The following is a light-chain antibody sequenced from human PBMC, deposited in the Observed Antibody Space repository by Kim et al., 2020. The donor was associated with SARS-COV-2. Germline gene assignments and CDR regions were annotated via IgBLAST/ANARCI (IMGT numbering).Light chain of an antibody. Sequence: VPPGETATLSCRASQRVCTNLAWYKQMPAQTPRSPISDTPTRATGIPARFSGSGSGTEFSLTISSLQSEEFALYYCQKNDSWTLTFGQGTKMDSK. CDR1: QRVCTN. CDR3: QKNDSWTLT. CDR2: DTP. V-gene: IGKV3-15*01. J-gene: IGKJ1*01.